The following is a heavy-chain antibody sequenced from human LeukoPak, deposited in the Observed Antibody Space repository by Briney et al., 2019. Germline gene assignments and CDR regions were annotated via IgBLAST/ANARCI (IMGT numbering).Heavy chain of an antibody. V-gene: IGHV4-34*01. J-gene: IGHJ4*02. CDR2: INHSGRT. CDR1: SGSFSGYY. Sequence: SETLSLTCAVYSGSFSGYYWSWIRQPPGKGLEWIGEINHSGRTNYNPSLKSRVTISVDMSKNQFSLKLSSVTAADTAVYYCARLGYQLGYWGQGTLVTVSS. D-gene: IGHD1-1*01. CDR3: ARLGYQLGY.